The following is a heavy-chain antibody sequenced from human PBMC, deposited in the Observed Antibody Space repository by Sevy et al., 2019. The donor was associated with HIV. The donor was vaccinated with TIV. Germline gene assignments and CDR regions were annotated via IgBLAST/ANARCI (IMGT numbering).Heavy chain of an antibody. CDR1: GFTFSNYW. V-gene: IGHV3-7*01. CDR3: ARKGYCSVVTCYAYNWFDL. D-gene: IGHD2-15*01. Sequence: GSLRLSCAASGFTFSNYWMTWVRQAPGKGLEWVANIKQDGSEEYYVDSVKGRFTVSRDNAKNSLYLQMDSLRAEDTAVYYCARKGYCSVVTCYAYNWFDLWGQGTLVTVSS. J-gene: IGHJ5*02. CDR2: IKQDGSEE.